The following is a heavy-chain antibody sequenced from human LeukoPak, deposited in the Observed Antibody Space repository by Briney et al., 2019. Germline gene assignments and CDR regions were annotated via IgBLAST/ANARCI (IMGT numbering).Heavy chain of an antibody. CDR3: AREWGLESSGYYCAY. CDR1: GGTFSRFT. J-gene: IGHJ4*02. D-gene: IGHD3-22*01. V-gene: IGHV1-69*13. CDR2: ITPIFGTA. Sequence: GASVKVSCKASGGTFSRFTISWVRQAPGQGFEWMGGITPIFGTANFAQKFQGRVSITADGSTSTAFMELSSLRSEDTAVYYCAREWGLESSGYYCAYWGQGTLVTVSS.